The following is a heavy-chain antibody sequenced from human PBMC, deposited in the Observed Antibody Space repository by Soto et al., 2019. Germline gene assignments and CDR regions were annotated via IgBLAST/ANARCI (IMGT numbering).Heavy chain of an antibody. V-gene: IGHV4-34*01. CDR3: AGGPYTRGWYNCFGP. CDR2: INHSGST. J-gene: IGHJ5*02. D-gene: IGHD6-19*01. CDR1: GGSFSGYY. Sequence: PSETLSLTCAVYGGSFSGYYWSWIRQPPGKGLEWIGEINHSGSTNYNPALKSRVTISVDTSKNQFSLKLSSVTAADTAVYYCAGGPYTRGWYNCFGPCRRRPLVTVSS.